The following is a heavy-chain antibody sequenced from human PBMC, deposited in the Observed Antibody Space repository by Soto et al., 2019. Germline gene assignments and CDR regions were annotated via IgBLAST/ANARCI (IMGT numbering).Heavy chain of an antibody. V-gene: IGHV3-21*01. D-gene: IGHD3-10*01. CDR2: ISSSSSYI. CDR3: AREGITMVRGVIITSTPFDY. J-gene: IGHJ4*02. CDR1: GVTFSSYS. Sequence: GGSLRLACAASGVTFSSYSMNWVRQAPGKGLEWVSSISSSSSYIYYADSVKGRFTISRDNAKNSLYLQMNSLRAEDTAVYYCAREGITMVRGVIITSTPFDYWGQGTLVTVSS.